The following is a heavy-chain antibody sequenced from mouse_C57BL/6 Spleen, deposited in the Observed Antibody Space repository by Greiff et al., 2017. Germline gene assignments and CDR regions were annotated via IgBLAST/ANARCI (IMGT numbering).Heavy chain of an antibody. V-gene: IGHV5-17*01. CDR2: ISSGSSTI. Sequence: EVKLMESGGGLVKPGGSLKLSCAASGFTFSDYGMHWVRQAPEKGLEWVAYISSGSSTIYYAATVKGRFTISRDNAKYTLFLQMTSLRSEDTARFDCARRTTVVSFDYWGQGTTLTVSS. J-gene: IGHJ2*01. D-gene: IGHD1-1*01. CDR1: GFTFSDYG. CDR3: ARRTTVVSFDY.